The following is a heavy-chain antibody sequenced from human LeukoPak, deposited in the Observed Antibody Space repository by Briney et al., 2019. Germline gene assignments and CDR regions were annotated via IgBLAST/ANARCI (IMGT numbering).Heavy chain of an antibody. V-gene: IGHV4-61*05. D-gene: IGHD2-2*01. Sequence: SETLSLTCTISGGSIISSSHYWGWIRQPPGKGLEWIGYISYSGDITYNPSLKSRVTISIDSSKNQFSLYLRSVTAADTAVYYCARRISTMTQFDYWGQGTLVTVSS. CDR2: ISYSGDI. J-gene: IGHJ4*02. CDR3: ARRISTMTQFDY. CDR1: GGSIISSSHY.